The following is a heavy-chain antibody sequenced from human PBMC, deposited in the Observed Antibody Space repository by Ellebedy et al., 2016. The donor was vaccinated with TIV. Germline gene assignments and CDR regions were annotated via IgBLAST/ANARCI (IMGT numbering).Heavy chain of an antibody. Sequence: LRLSCTVSGGTISSGGYYWSWIRQHPGKGLEWIGYIYYSGSTYYNPSLKSRVTISVDTSKNQFSLKLSSVTAADTAVYYCARHVSSGWFDYWGQGTLVTVSS. CDR2: IYYSGST. J-gene: IGHJ4*02. D-gene: IGHD6-19*01. CDR1: GGTISSGGYY. V-gene: IGHV4-31*03. CDR3: ARHVSSGWFDY.